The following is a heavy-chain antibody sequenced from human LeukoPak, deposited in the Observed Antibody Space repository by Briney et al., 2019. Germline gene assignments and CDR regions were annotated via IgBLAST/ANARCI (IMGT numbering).Heavy chain of an antibody. CDR1: GYTFTSYG. CDR2: ISAYNGNT. Sequence: ASVKVSCKASGYTFTSYGISWVRQAPGQGLEWMGWISAYNGNTNYAQKLQGRVTMTRDTSTSTVYMELSSLRSEDTAVYYCARDGIQLLWFGELLPPNWFDPWGQGTLVTVSS. D-gene: IGHD3-10*01. V-gene: IGHV1-18*01. J-gene: IGHJ5*02. CDR3: ARDGIQLLWFGELLPPNWFDP.